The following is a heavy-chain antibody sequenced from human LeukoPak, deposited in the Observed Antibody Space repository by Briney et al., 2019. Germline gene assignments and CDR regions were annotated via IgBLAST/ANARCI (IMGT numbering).Heavy chain of an antibody. Sequence: PSETLSLTCALSGGSFSGYVWSWIRQPPGKGLEWIGEINHSGSTNYNPSLKSRVTISVDTSKNQFSLKLSSVTAADTAVYYCARGLGYSSGWWQSYFDYWGQGTLVTVSS. D-gene: IGHD6-19*01. CDR2: INHSGST. CDR1: GGSFSGYV. V-gene: IGHV4-34*01. J-gene: IGHJ4*02. CDR3: ARGLGYSSGWWQSYFDY.